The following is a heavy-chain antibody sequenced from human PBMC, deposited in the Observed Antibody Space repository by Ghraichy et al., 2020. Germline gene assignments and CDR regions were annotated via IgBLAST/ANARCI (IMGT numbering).Heavy chain of an antibody. Sequence: SETLSLTCTVSGGSISSYYWSWIRQPPGKGLEWIGYIYYSGSTNYNPSLKSRVTISVDTSKNQFSLKLSSVTAADTAVYYCARTATYYDSSPFDYWGQGTLVTVSS. CDR2: IYYSGST. D-gene: IGHD3-22*01. CDR3: ARTATYYDSSPFDY. V-gene: IGHV4-59*01. CDR1: GGSISSYY. J-gene: IGHJ4*02.